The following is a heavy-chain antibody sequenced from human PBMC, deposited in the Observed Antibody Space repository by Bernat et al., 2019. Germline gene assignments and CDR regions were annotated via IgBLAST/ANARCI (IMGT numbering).Heavy chain of an antibody. CDR3: ARHLAVAGTTGTFDY. D-gene: IGHD6-19*01. V-gene: IGHV4-39*01. J-gene: IGHJ4*02. CDR2: IYYSGNT. Sequence: QLQLQESGPGLVKPSETLSLTCTVSGGSISSSSYYWGWIRQPPGMGLEWIGIIYYSGNTYYNPSLKSRVTISVDTSKNQFSLKLSSVTAADTAVYYCARHLAVAGTTGTFDYWGQGTLVTVSS. CDR1: GGSISSSSYY.